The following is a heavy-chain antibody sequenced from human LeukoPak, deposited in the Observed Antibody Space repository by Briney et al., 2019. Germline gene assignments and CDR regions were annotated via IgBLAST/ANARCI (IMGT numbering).Heavy chain of an antibody. Sequence: GGSLRLSCAASGFTFSSYGMHWVRQAPGKGLEWVAVIWYDGSNKYYADLVKGRFTISRDNSKNTLYLQMNSLRAEDTAVYYCARDSVPGVLLWFGEFTLGPHYYYGMDVWGQGTTVTVSS. CDR3: ARDSVPGVLLWFGEFTLGPHYYYGMDV. J-gene: IGHJ6*02. V-gene: IGHV3-33*01. D-gene: IGHD3-10*01. CDR1: GFTFSSYG. CDR2: IWYDGSNK.